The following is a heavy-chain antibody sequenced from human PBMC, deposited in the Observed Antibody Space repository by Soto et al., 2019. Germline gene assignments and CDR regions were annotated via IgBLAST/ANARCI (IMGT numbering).Heavy chain of an antibody. CDR3: ARTHIAATPRAWFDP. J-gene: IGHJ5*02. CDR1: GYTFTNDW. CDR2: IYPSDSDT. D-gene: IGHD5-12*01. V-gene: IGHV5-51*01. Sequence: GESLKISCKASGYTFTNDWIGWVRQMPGKGLEWMGIIYPSDSDTRYNPSFQGQVTISVDKSISTAYLQWSSLKASDTAMYFCARTHIAATPRAWFDPWGQGTLVTVSS.